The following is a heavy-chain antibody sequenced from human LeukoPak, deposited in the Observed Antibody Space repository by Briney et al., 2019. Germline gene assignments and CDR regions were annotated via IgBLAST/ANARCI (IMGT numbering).Heavy chain of an antibody. CDR2: IYYSGTT. CDR3: ARRGRRSTDLFEF. CDR1: GGSISTYY. V-gene: IGHV4-59*08. Sequence: SETLSLTCTVSGGSISTYYWSWSRQPPGQGREWIGYIYYSGTTKYSTSLKSRVTISLDAPKSQISLRLTSVTAADTAVYYCARRGRRSTDLFEFWGQGTLVAVS. D-gene: IGHD2-15*01. J-gene: IGHJ4*02.